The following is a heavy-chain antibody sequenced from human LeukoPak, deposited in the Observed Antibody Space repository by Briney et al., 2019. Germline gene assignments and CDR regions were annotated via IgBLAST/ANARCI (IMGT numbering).Heavy chain of an antibody. CDR2: IYYSGST. D-gene: IGHD5-24*01. CDR3: ARAIRSGYNYPLMGY. CDR1: GGSISSSSYY. V-gene: IGHV4-61*05. Sequence: PSETLSLTCTVSGGSISSSSYYWGWIRQPPGKGLEWIGYIYYSGSTNYNPSLKSRVTISVDTSKNQFSLKLSSVTAADTAVYYCARAIRSGYNYPLMGYWGQGTLVTVSS. J-gene: IGHJ4*02.